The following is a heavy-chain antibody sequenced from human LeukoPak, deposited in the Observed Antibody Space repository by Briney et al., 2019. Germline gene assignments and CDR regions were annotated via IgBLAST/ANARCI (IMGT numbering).Heavy chain of an antibody. Sequence: GGSLRLSCAASGFTFSSYAMSWVRQAPGKGLEWVSAISGSGGSTYYADSVKGRFTISRDNSKNTLYLQMSSLRAEDTAVYYCAKSSLKESSSSSDYWGQGTLVTVSS. J-gene: IGHJ4*02. CDR3: AKSSLKESSSSSDY. CDR2: ISGSGGST. CDR1: GFTFSSYA. D-gene: IGHD6-6*01. V-gene: IGHV3-23*01.